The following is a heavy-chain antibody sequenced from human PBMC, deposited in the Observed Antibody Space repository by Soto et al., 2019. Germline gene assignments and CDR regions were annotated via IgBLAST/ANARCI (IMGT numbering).Heavy chain of an antibody. J-gene: IGHJ4*02. CDR1: GYMFNSYG. D-gene: IGHD6-19*01. CDR2: ISGYNGKT. V-gene: IGHV1-18*01. CDR3: VRDETYTSGWYFEY. Sequence: QVQLVQSGGEVKKPGASVKVSCKTSGYMFNSYGMSWVRQAPGQGLEWMGWISGYNGKTEYAQKFQGRVSMTTETSTTTVYMELRSLRSDDTVVYYCVRDETYTSGWYFEYWGQGTLVTVPS.